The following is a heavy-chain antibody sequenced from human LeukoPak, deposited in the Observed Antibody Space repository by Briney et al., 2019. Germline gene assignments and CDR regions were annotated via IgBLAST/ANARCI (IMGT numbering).Heavy chain of an antibody. CDR1: GYSFTSYW. J-gene: IGHJ6*02. D-gene: IGHD2-15*01. V-gene: IGHV5-10-1*01. CDR2: IDPSDSYT. CDR3: ATRRSVGYYYGMDV. Sequence: GESLKISCKGFGYSFTSYWITWVRQMPGKGLEWMGKIDPSDSYTNYSPSFQGHVTISVDKSITTAYLQWSSLKASDTAMYYCATRRSVGYYYGMDVWGQGTTVTVSS.